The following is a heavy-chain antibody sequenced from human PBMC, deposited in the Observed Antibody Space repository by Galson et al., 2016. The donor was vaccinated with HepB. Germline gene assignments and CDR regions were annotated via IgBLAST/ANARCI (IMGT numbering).Heavy chain of an antibody. Sequence: SLRLSCAVSGLGFSGSAIHWVRQGSGKGLEWVGHIRSHVNNFATAYAASVRGRFIISRDDSKNMAYPQMNSLKTEATAMYYCNRPMGGDYRTGDYWGQGTLVTVSS. D-gene: IGHD2-21*02. CDR3: NRPMGGDYRTGDY. CDR2: IRSHVNNFAT. V-gene: IGHV3-73*01. J-gene: IGHJ4*02. CDR1: GLGFSGSA.